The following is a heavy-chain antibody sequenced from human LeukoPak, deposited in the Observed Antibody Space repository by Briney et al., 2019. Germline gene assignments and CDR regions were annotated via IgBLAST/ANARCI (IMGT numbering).Heavy chain of an antibody. CDR3: TRESGAFSPFGF. CDR2: VHQSGAS. V-gene: IGHV4-4*02. Sequence: PSGTLSLTCAVSGGSILTTNWWSWVRQPPGKGLEWIGEVHQSGASNYNPSLKSRVNMSIDKSKNQLSLELTSVTAADTAIYYCTRESGAFSPFGFWGQGTLVTVSS. D-gene: IGHD1-26*01. J-gene: IGHJ4*02. CDR1: GGSILTTNW.